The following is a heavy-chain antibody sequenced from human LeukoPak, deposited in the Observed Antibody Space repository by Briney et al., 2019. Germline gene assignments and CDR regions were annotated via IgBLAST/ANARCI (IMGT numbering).Heavy chain of an antibody. D-gene: IGHD6-19*01. CDR2: IYHSGST. CDR3: ARSGIAVAGRDFGWFDP. Sequence: PSQTLSLTCTVPGGSISSGGYYWSWIRQPPGKGLEWIGYIYHSGSTYYSPSLKSRVTISVDRSKNQFSLKLSSVTAADTAVYYCARSGIAVAGRDFGWFDPWGQGTLVTVSS. CDR1: GGSISSGGYY. V-gene: IGHV4-30-2*01. J-gene: IGHJ5*02.